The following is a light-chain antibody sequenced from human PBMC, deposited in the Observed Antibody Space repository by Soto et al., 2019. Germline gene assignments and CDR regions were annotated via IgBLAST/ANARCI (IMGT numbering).Light chain of an antibody. V-gene: IGLV2-14*03. CDR1: GSDVGAHDF. J-gene: IGLJ1*01. CDR2: EVN. Sequence: HSVLTQPASVSGLPGQAITISCSGTGSDVGAHDFISWYQQHPGKAPKLMIYEVNNRPSGVSDRFSGSKSGNTASLTISGLQTEDEADYYCNSYTSHNTFVFGSGTKVTLL. CDR3: NSYTSHNTFV.